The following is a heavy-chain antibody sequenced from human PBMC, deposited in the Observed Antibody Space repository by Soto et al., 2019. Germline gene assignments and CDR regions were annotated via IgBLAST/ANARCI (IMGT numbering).Heavy chain of an antibody. CDR2: IHPGDSDT. V-gene: IGHV5-51*01. CDR1: RYIFTNYW. Sequence: PGESLKISCKGSRYIFTNYWIAWVRQVPGKGLEWMGIIHPGDSDTRYSPSFQGQVTISADKSITTAYLQWSSLKASDTAMYYCARPLSGYSFGIDYWGQGTLVTVSS. J-gene: IGHJ4*02. D-gene: IGHD5-18*01. CDR3: ARPLSGYSFGIDY.